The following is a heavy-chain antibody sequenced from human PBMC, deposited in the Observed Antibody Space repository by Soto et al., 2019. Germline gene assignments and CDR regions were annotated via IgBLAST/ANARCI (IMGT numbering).Heavy chain of an antibody. D-gene: IGHD5-12*01. Sequence: SVKVSCKASGGTFSSYAISWVRQAPGQGLEWMGGIIPIFGTANYAQKFQGRVTITADESTSTAYMELSSLRSEDTAVYYCASHWSFGIVATMDDRGHFDYWGQGTLVSVSS. J-gene: IGHJ4*02. CDR3: ASHWSFGIVATMDDRGHFDY. V-gene: IGHV1-69*13. CDR1: GGTFSSYA. CDR2: IIPIFGTA.